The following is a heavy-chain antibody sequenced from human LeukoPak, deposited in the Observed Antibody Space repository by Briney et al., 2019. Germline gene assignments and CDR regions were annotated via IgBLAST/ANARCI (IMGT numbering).Heavy chain of an antibody. CDR3: ARAPYYDFSNPYYYMDV. D-gene: IGHD3-3*01. Sequence: ASVKVSCKASGYTFTGYYMHWVRQAPGQGLEWMGWINPNSGGTNYAQKFQGRVTMTRDTSISTAYMELSRLRSDDTAVYYCARAPYYDFSNPYYYMDVWGKGTTVTVSS. CDR2: INPNSGGT. V-gene: IGHV1-2*02. J-gene: IGHJ6*03. CDR1: GYTFTGYY.